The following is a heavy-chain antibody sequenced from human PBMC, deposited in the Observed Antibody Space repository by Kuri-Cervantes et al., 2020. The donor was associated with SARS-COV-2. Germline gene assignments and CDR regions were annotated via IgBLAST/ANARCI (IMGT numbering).Heavy chain of an antibody. V-gene: IGHV3-23*01. CDR1: GFTFYNFG. Sequence: GESLKTSCAASGFTFYNFGMTWVLQAPGKGLKWVSTINGGGDPTFYADSVKGRFIISRDNSKNMFYLQMGSLRAEDTAIYYCAKGTFDIWGQGTMVTVSS. CDR2: INGGGDPT. CDR3: AKGTFDI. J-gene: IGHJ3*02.